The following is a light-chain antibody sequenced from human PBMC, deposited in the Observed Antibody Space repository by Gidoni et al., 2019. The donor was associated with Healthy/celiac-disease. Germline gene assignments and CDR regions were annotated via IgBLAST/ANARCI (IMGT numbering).Light chain of an antibody. CDR2: VAS. V-gene: IGKV3-20*01. J-gene: IGKJ2*01. CDR3: QQYGTSPYT. Sequence: EIVLTQSPGTLSLSPGERATLSCRASQTISSSYLAWYQQKPGQAPRLLIYVASTRATGIPDRISGSGSGTDFTLTISRLEPEDFAVYYCQQYGTSPYTFXXXTKLEIK. CDR1: QTISSSY.